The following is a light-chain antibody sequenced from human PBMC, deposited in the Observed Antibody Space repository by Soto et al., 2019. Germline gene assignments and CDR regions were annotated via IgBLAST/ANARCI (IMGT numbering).Light chain of an antibody. V-gene: IGKV3-20*01. J-gene: IGKJ1*01. CDR2: DTS. CDR3: QQYDSSPWT. CDR1: QSVSSSY. Sequence: IVLTQSQGTLSLSPGERATLSCMSSQSVSSSYLAWYQQTPGQAPRLLVYDTSYRATGVPDRFSGSGSGTDFTLTISRLEPEDSAVYYCQQYDSSPWTFGQGTNVDIK.